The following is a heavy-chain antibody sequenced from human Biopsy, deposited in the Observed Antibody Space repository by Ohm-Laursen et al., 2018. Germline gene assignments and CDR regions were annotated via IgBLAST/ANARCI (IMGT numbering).Heavy chain of an antibody. D-gene: IGHD3/OR15-3a*01. CDR3: ARDRWPHVRLLGLVVFDF. CDR1: EGTFSNYG. Sequence: GASVKVSCKAPEGTFSNYGISWVRQAPGQGLEWMGWISAYNGNRNYAQKFQGRVTMTTDTSTSTAYMDLRSLRSDDTAVYYCARDRWPHVRLLGLVVFDFWGQGTLVIVSS. J-gene: IGHJ4*02. CDR2: ISAYNGNR. V-gene: IGHV1-18*01.